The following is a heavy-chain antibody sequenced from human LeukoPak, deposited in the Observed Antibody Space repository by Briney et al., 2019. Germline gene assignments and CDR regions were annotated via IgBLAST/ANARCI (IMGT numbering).Heavy chain of an antibody. CDR2: ISWNSGSI. D-gene: IGHD2-2*01. J-gene: IGHJ4*02. CDR1: GFTFDDYA. Sequence: GGSLRLSCAASGFTFDDYAMHWVRQAPGKGLEWVSGISWNSGSIGYADSVKGRFTIFRDNAKNTLYLQMNSLRDEDTAVYYCARDAGYARNLIDYWGQGIPVTVSS. V-gene: IGHV3-9*01. CDR3: ARDAGYARNLIDY.